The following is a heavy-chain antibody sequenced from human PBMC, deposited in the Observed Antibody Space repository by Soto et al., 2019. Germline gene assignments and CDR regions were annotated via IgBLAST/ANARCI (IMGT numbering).Heavy chain of an antibody. CDR3: AIGGDGFDL. V-gene: IGHV4-31*03. J-gene: IGHJ3*01. CDR2: IYHSGST. Sequence: QVRLQESGPGLVRPSQTLSLTCSVSGDSLTIGGHYWTWIRQHPGKGLEWIGYIYHSGSTYYSPSRKSRVSISVDTAENQFSLKLTSMTAADTAVYYCAIGGDGFDLWVQGKMVTVSS. CDR1: GDSLTIGGHY.